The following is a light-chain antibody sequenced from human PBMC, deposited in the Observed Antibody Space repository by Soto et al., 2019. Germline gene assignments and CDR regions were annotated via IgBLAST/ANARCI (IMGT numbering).Light chain of an antibody. CDR2: EGS. J-gene: IGLJ7*01. V-gene: IGLV2-23*03. CDR1: SSDVGSYNL. CDR3: CSYAGSRTFAG. Sequence: QSALTQPASVSGSPGQSITISCTGTSSDVGSYNLVSWYQQHPGKAPKLMIYEGSKRPSGISNRFSGSQSGNTASLTISGLQAEDEADYYCCSYAGSRTFAGFGGGTQLTVL.